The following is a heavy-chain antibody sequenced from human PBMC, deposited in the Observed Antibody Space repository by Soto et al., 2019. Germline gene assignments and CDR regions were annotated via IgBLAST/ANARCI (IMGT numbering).Heavy chain of an antibody. J-gene: IGHJ4*02. D-gene: IGHD4-17*01. Sequence: SVKFSCKASGGTFSSYAISWVRQAPGQGLEWMGGIIPIFGNTNYAQKFQERVTITRDMSTSTAYMELSSLRSEDTAVYYCAAGTGRTADYWGQGTLVTVSS. CDR2: IIPIFGNT. CDR1: GGTFSSYA. CDR3: AAGTGRTADY. V-gene: IGHV1-69*05.